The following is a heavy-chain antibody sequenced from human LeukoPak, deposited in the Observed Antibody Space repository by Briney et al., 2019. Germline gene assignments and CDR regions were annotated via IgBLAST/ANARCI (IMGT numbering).Heavy chain of an antibody. Sequence: ASVKVSCKASGYTFTTYGIIWVRQAPGQGLEWMGWINPYNGNTNYAQKLQGRVTMTTDTSTNTAYMELRSLRSDDTAAYYCARELYGNWFDPWGQGTLVTVSS. V-gene: IGHV1-18*01. CDR2: INPYNGNT. J-gene: IGHJ5*02. D-gene: IGHD2/OR15-2a*01. CDR3: ARELYGNWFDP. CDR1: GYTFTTYG.